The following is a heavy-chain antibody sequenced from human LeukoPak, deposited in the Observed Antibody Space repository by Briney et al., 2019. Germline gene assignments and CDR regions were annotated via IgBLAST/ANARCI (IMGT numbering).Heavy chain of an antibody. CDR1: GFTFSSYA. CDR2: ISYDGSNK. Sequence: GGSLRLSCAASGFTFSSYAMHWVRQAPGKGLEWVAVISYDGSNKYYADSVKGRFTISRDNSKNTLYLQMNSLRPEDTAVYYCARELVVDDAFDIWGQGTMVTVSS. CDR3: ARELVVDDAFDI. J-gene: IGHJ3*02. V-gene: IGHV3-30*04. D-gene: IGHD2-15*01.